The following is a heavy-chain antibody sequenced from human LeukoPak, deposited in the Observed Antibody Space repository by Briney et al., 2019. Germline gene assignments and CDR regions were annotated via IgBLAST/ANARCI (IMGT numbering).Heavy chain of an antibody. J-gene: IGHJ6*02. CDR2: IYTGRST. Sequence: PGGSLRLSCAASGFTVSTSYMSWVRQAPGKGLERVSVIYTGRSTYYADSVKGRFTISRDNSKNTLYLQMNSLGAEDTAFYYCARRYYAMDVWGQGTTVTVSS. CDR1: GFTVSTSY. V-gene: IGHV3-53*01. CDR3: ARRYYAMDV.